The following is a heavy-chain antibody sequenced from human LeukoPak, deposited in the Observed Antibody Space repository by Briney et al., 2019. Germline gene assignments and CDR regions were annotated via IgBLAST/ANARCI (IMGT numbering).Heavy chain of an antibody. CDR2: ISSDGSTK. J-gene: IGHJ4*02. V-gene: IGHV3-30-3*01. CDR1: GFTFSNYP. Sequence: PGGSLRLSCAASGFTFSNYPIHWVRQAPGKGLEWVAVISSDGSTKYYADSVKGRFTISRDNSKNTLYLQMNSLKAEDTAVYYRARDYSGVDYWGQGTLVTVSS. CDR3: ARDYSGVDY. D-gene: IGHD5-12*01.